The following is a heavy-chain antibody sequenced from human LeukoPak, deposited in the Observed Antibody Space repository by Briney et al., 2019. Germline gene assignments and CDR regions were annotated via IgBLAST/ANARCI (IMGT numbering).Heavy chain of an antibody. J-gene: IGHJ4*02. D-gene: IGHD1-14*01. Sequence: PGGSLRLSCAASGFTFSSYGMHWVRQAPGKGLEWVAVIWYDGSNKYYADSVKGRFTISRDNSKNTLYLQMNSLRAEDTAVYYCARPEVPGLGSRRRAGFDYWGQGTLVTVSS. CDR2: IWYDGSNK. CDR1: GFTFSSYG. V-gene: IGHV3-33*08. CDR3: ARPEVPGLGSRRRAGFDY.